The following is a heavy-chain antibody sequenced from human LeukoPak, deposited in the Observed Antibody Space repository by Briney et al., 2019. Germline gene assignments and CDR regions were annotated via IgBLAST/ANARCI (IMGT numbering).Heavy chain of an antibody. V-gene: IGHV3-30*03. CDR2: ISYDGSNK. CDR3: ARIMLSWREFDC. Sequence: PGGSLRLSCAASGFTFSSYGMHWVRQAPGKGLEWVAVISYDGSNKYYADSEKGRFTLSRDNSKNTLYLQMISLRAEGTAVYYCARIMLSWREFDCWGQGTLVTVSS. CDR1: GFTFSSYG. D-gene: IGHD1-26*01. J-gene: IGHJ4*02.